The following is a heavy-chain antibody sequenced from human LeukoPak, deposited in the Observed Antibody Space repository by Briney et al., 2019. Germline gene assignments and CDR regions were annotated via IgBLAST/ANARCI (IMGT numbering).Heavy chain of an antibody. Sequence: SETLSLTCTVSGGSISSSSYYWGWIRQPPGKGLEWIGHIYYSGSTYYNPSLKSRVTILLDSSKNQFSLKLSSVTAADTAVYYCGARRAFDIWGQGTMVTVSS. D-gene: IGHD6-6*01. J-gene: IGHJ3*02. CDR1: GGSISSSSYY. V-gene: IGHV4-39*07. CDR2: IYYSGST. CDR3: GARRAFDI.